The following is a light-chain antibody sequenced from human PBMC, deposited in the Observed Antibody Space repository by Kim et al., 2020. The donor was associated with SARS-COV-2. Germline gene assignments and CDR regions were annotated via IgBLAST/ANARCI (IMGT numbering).Light chain of an antibody. J-gene: IGLJ3*02. CDR2: DVG. Sequence: QSALTQPASVSGSPGQSITISCTGTSSNVGGYNYVSWYQQHPGKAPKLMIYDVGNRPSGVSDRFSGSKSGNTASLTISGLQTEDEADYYCSSYTTTTTRVFGAGTQLTVL. CDR3: SSYTTTTTRV. CDR1: SSNVGGYNY. V-gene: IGLV2-14*03.